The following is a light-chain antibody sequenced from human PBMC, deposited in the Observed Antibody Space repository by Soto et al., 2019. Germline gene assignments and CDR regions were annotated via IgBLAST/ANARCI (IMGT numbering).Light chain of an antibody. CDR1: QSIEYQSNNKKF. CDR2: WGS. V-gene: IGKV4-1*01. J-gene: IGKJ4*01. CDR3: QQYYATPVT. Sequence: DIVMTQFPDSLAVSLGETAALSCMSSQSIEYQSNNKKFLAWYQQKPGQPPRLLVSWGSTRESGVPDRFSGSGSGADFTLTITNLQAEDVAVYYCQQYYATPVTFGGGTKAEIK.